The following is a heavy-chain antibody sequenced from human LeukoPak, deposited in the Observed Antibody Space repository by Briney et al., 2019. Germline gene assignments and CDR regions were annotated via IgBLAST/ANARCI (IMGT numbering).Heavy chain of an antibody. D-gene: IGHD3-10*01. J-gene: IGHJ4*02. V-gene: IGHV3-64*01. CDR3: AKNIGGLDY. CDR2: ISSNGGST. Sequence: GGSLRLSCAASGFTFSSYAMHWVRQAPGKGLEYVSAISSNGGSTYYANSVKGRFTISRDNSKNTLYLQMNSLRAEDTAVYYCAKNIGGLDYWGQGTLVTVSS. CDR1: GFTFSSYA.